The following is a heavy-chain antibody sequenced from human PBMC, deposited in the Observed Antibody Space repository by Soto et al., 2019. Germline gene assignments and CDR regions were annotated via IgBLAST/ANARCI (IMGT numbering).Heavy chain of an antibody. Sequence: SETLSLTCTVSGGSISSGDYYWSWIRQSPGKGLEWIGNIYYSGSTYSSPSLKSRVTISVDTSKNQFSLNLSSVTAADTAVYYCARDRHCNSSVYYYYYYYAMDVWGQGTTVTVSS. V-gene: IGHV4-30-4*01. J-gene: IGHJ6*02. CDR3: ARDRHCNSSVYYYYYYYAMDV. CDR2: IYYSGST. D-gene: IGHD3-22*01. CDR1: GGSISSGDYY.